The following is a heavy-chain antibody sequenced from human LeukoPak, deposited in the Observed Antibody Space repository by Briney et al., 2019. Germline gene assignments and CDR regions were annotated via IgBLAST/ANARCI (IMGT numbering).Heavy chain of an antibody. CDR1: GGTFSSYA. D-gene: IGHD3-10*01. V-gene: IGHV1-69*06. CDR2: IIPIFGTA. CDR3: ARGDYYGSGSYSREGAKLDY. Sequence: SVKVSCKASGGTFSSYAISWVRQAPGQGLEWMGGIIPIFGTANYAQKFQGRVTITADKSTSTAYMELSSLRSEDTAVYYCARGDYYGSGSYSREGAKLDYWGQGTLVTVSS. J-gene: IGHJ4*02.